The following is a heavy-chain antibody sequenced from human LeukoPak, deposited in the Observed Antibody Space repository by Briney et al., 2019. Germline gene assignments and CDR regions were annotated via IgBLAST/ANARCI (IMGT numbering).Heavy chain of an antibody. Sequence: GESLKISCKGSGYIFTNYWIGWVRQMPGKGLEWMGIIFPGDSDTRYSPSFQGQVTISADKSINTAYLQWSSLKASDTAMYHCARGTGQYNYGHRGASDTWGQGTMVTVSS. D-gene: IGHD5-18*01. V-gene: IGHV5-51*01. CDR1: GYIFTNYW. CDR2: IFPGDSDT. CDR3: ARGTGQYNYGHRGASDT. J-gene: IGHJ3*02.